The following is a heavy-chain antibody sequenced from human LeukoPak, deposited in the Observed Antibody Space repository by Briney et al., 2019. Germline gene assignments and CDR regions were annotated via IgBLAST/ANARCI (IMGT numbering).Heavy chain of an antibody. Sequence: SVKVSCMASRGTLRSYAISWVRPAPARGVEWVGRIIPFLGIENFAQKPQGRVAHTADKSPRTAYMEPSSLRCEGAAVYYCASPSHYYDSSGYYHFDYWGQGTLVTVSS. CDR1: RGTLRSYA. CDR3: ASPSHYYDSSGYYHFDY. D-gene: IGHD3-22*01. J-gene: IGHJ4*02. V-gene: IGHV1-69*10. CDR2: IIPFLGIE.